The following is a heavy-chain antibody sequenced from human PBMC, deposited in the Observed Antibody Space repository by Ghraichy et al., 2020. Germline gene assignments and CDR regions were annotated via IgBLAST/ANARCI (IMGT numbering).Heavy chain of an antibody. CDR2: INHSGST. CDR3: ARDSRYYYFNGMDV. CDR1: GGSFRGYY. J-gene: IGHJ6*01. V-gene: IGHV4-34*01. Sequence: SQTLSLTFGGYGGSFRGYYWSWIRQPPGKGLEWIGEINHSGSTNYNPSLKSRVTISIDTSKNQFFLKMNSVTAADTAVYYCARDSRYYYFNGMDVWGQGTTVTVSS.